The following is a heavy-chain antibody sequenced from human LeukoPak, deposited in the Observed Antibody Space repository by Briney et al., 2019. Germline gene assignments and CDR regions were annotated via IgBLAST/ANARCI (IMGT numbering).Heavy chain of an antibody. CDR1: GFTFSSYG. D-gene: IGHD6-19*01. CDR3: ARELNALAGTPLDY. J-gene: IGHJ4*02. Sequence: PGGSLRLSCAASGFTFSSYGMHWVRQAPGKGLEWVAVIWYDGSNKYYADSVKGRFTISRDNSKNTLYLQMNSLRAEDTAVYYCARELNALAGTPLDYWGQGTLVSVSS. CDR2: IWYDGSNK. V-gene: IGHV3-33*01.